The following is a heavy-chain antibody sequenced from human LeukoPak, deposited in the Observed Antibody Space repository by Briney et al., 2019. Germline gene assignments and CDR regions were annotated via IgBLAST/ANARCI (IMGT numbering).Heavy chain of an antibody. CDR3: AREGLAAAGLDY. Sequence: GGSLRLSCGASGFSFSSFSMNWVRQAPGKGLEWVSSISSSSGYKYYADSVKGRFTISRDNAKNSLYLQVNSLRAEDTAVYFCAREGLAAAGLDYWGQGTLVTVSS. CDR2: ISSSSGYK. V-gene: IGHV3-21*06. J-gene: IGHJ4*02. CDR1: GFSFSSFS. D-gene: IGHD6-13*01.